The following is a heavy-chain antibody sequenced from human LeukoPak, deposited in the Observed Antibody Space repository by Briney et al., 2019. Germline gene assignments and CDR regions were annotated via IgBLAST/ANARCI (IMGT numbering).Heavy chain of an antibody. CDR3: AKENYGFWSGSTFDY. Sequence: GGSLRLSCAASGFTFSNYAMNWVRQAPGKGLEWVSTITTSGGITYYADSVKGRFTIFRDNSKSTLYLQMNSLRAEDTAVYYCAKENYGFWSGSTFDYWGQGTLVTVSS. D-gene: IGHD3-3*01. CDR1: GFTFSNYA. CDR2: ITTSGGIT. J-gene: IGHJ4*02. V-gene: IGHV3-23*01.